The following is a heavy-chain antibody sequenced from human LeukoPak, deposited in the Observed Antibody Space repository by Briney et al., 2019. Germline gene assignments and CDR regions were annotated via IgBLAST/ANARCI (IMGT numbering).Heavy chain of an antibody. CDR1: GGTFSSYA. V-gene: IGHV1-69*13. Sequence: SVKVSCKASGGTFSSYAISWVRQAPGQGLEWMGGIIPIFGTANYAQKFQGRVTITADESTSTAYMELSSLGSEDTAVYYCARDRSAGVPAANYFDYWGQGTLVTVSS. CDR2: IIPIFGTA. D-gene: IGHD2-2*01. CDR3: ARDRSAGVPAANYFDY. J-gene: IGHJ4*02.